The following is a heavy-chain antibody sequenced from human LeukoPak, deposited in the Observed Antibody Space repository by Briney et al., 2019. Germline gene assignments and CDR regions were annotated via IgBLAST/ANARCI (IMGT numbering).Heavy chain of an antibody. Sequence: HGESLKISCKGSGYRFTSYWIGWVRQMPGKGLEWMGIIYPGDSDTRYSPSFQGQVTISADKSISTAYLQWSSLKASDTAMYYCAREYSSSWYGYFDLWGRGTLVTVSS. V-gene: IGHV5-51*01. CDR2: IYPGDSDT. CDR3: AREYSSSWYGYFDL. CDR1: GYRFTSYW. D-gene: IGHD6-13*01. J-gene: IGHJ2*01.